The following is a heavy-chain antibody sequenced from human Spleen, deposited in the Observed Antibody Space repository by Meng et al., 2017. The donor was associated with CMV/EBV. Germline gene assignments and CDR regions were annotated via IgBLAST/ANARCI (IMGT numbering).Heavy chain of an antibody. J-gene: IGHJ6*02. CDR1: GGSFSGYY. Sequence: SETLSLTCAVYGGSFSGYYWSWIRQPPGKGLEWIGEINHSGSTNYNPSLKSRVTISVDTSKNQFSLKLSSVTAADTAVYYCARGGTFEYSSTDYYYYGMDVWGQRTTATVSS. CDR3: ARGGTFEYSSTDYYYYGMDV. D-gene: IGHD6-6*01. CDR2: INHSGST. V-gene: IGHV4-34*01.